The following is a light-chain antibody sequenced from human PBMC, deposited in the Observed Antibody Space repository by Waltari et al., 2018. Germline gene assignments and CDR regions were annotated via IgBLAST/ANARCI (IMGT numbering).Light chain of an antibody. V-gene: IGKV1-39*01. Sequence: DIQMTQSPSSLSASEGDRVTITCRASQSIATRLNWYQQKPGKAPKVLIFDASTVQTGVPSRFSGSASGTHFTLTISSLQPEDSATYFCQQSSNLPYTFGQGTKLEIK. J-gene: IGKJ2*01. CDR3: QQSSNLPYT. CDR1: QSIATR. CDR2: DAS.